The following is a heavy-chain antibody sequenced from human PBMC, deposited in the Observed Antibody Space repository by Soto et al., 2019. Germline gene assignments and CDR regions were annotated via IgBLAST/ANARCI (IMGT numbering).Heavy chain of an antibody. J-gene: IGHJ4*02. V-gene: IGHV1-69*13. CDR3: ARSGPPAGY. CDR2: IILPFGTP. CDR1: GGTFSNYA. D-gene: IGHD3-10*01. Sequence: GASVKVSCKASGGTFSNYAISWVRQAPGQGLEWMGVIILPFGTPNYAQTLQGRATITADESMSTAYMELSGLRSEDTAVYYCARSGPPAGYWGQGTLVTVSS.